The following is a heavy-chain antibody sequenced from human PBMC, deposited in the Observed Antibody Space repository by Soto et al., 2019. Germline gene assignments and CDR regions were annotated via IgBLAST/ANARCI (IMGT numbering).Heavy chain of an antibody. CDR3: ARDEPYYDILTGYYPKNYYYYYGMDV. Sequence: QVQLVESGGGVVQPGRSLRLSCAASGFTFSSYGMHWVRQAPGKGLEWVAVIWYDGSNKYYADSVKGRFTISRDNSKNTLYLQMNSLRAEDTAVYYCARDEPYYDILTGYYPKNYYYYYGMDVWGQGTTVTVSS. J-gene: IGHJ6*02. CDR2: IWYDGSNK. V-gene: IGHV3-33*01. CDR1: GFTFSSYG. D-gene: IGHD3-9*01.